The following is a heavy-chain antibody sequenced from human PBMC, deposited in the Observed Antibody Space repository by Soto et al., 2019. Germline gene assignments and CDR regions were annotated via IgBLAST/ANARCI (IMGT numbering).Heavy chain of an antibody. CDR3: ARARIAVAGFDY. J-gene: IGHJ4*02. CDR1: GGSISSYY. V-gene: IGHV4-59*01. CDR2: IYHSGST. Sequence: PSETLSLTCTVSGGSISSYYWSWIRQPPGKGLEWIGYIYHSGSTNYNPSLKSRVTISVDTSKNQFSLKLSSVTAADTAVYYCARARIAVAGFDYWGQGTLVTVSS. D-gene: IGHD6-19*01.